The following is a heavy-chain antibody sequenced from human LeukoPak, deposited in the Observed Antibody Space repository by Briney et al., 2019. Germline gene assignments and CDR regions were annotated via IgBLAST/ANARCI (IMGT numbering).Heavy chain of an antibody. CDR2: LYYTGTT. D-gene: IGHD5-18*01. Sequence: SETLSLTCTVSGGYINSYYWSWIRQPPGKGLEWTGNLYYTGTTNYNPSLKSRVTISADTSKTQFSLNLNSVTAADTAVYYCARAVSEYTYGTRFDYWGQGTLVTVSS. V-gene: IGHV4-59*01. J-gene: IGHJ4*02. CDR1: GGYINSYY. CDR3: ARAVSEYTYGTRFDY.